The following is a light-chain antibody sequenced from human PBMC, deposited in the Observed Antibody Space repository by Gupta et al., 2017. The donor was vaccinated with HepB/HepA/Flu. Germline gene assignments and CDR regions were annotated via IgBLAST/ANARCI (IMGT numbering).Light chain of an antibody. V-gene: IGLV3-1*01. CDR1: ELVYKY. Sequence: SFDLTPPPSVSVSPGQTASITCSGDELVYKYVCWYLQKPGQSPELVIYKDTKRPSGIPERFSGSNFGGTATLTISGTQAVDEAVYYCQTWGNVTVVFGGGTKLTVL. CDR2: KDT. CDR3: QTWGNVTVV. J-gene: IGLJ2*01.